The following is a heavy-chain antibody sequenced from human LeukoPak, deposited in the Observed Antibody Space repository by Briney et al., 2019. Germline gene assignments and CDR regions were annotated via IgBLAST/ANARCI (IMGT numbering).Heavy chain of an antibody. V-gene: IGHV1-8*01. CDR2: MNPNSGNT. Sequence: ASVKVSCKASGYTFTSYDINWVRQATGQGLEWMGWMNPNSGNTGYAQKFQGRVTMTRNTSISTAYMELSSLRPEDTAVYYCARGGGSYYDFWSGYYKGAPFDYWGQGTLVTVSS. CDR1: GYTFTSYD. CDR3: ARGGGSYYDFWSGYYKGAPFDY. J-gene: IGHJ4*02. D-gene: IGHD3-3*01.